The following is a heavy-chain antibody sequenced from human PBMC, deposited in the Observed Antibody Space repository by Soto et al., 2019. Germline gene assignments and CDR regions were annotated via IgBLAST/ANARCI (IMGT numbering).Heavy chain of an antibody. CDR3: ARDGYYYGSGSSEDAFDI. CDR1: GFTFSRQW. V-gene: IGHV3-7*01. J-gene: IGHJ3*02. Sequence: GGSLRLSCAASGFTFSRQWMTWVRQAPGKGLEWVASIKEDGRDKYYVDSVKGRFTISRDNAKNSLYLQMNSLKVEDTAVYYCARDGYYYGSGSSEDAFDIWGQGTMVTVSS. D-gene: IGHD3-10*01. CDR2: IKEDGRDK.